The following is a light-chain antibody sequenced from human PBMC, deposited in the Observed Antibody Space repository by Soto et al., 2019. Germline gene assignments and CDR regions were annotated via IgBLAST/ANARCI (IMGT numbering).Light chain of an antibody. J-gene: IGKJ5*01. CDR1: EGRSSN. V-gene: IGKV3-15*01. Sequence: ETVITQSPTTLSVAPGERASLSCMAREGRSSNLAWYQQKPGQAPRLLIYGASTRATGIPARFSGSGSGTEFTLTISSLQSEDFAVYYCQQYNHSPTFGQGTQLEIK. CDR2: GAS. CDR3: QQYNHSPT.